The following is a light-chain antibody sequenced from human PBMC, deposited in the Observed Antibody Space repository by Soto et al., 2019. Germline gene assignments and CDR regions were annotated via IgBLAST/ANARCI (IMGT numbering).Light chain of an antibody. Sequence: DIQMTQSPSSLSATIGYRITIPCRSSQVISNYLNWYQQKPGKAPKLLIYAASSLQTGVSSRFSGSGSGTDFTLTISNLQPEDFATYYCQQTSSTPTFGGGTKVDI. V-gene: IGKV1-39*01. J-gene: IGKJ4*01. CDR3: QQTSSTPT. CDR2: AAS. CDR1: QVISNY.